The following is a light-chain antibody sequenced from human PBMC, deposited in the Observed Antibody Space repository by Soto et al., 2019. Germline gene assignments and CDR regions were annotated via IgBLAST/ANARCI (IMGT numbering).Light chain of an antibody. CDR1: QSISSN. CDR2: RTS. V-gene: IGKV3-15*01. CDR3: QQYGSSLT. J-gene: IGKJ4*01. Sequence: EIVMTQSPATLSVSPGERATLSCRASQSISSNLAWYQQKPGQAPRLLMFRTSSRATGFPARFSGSGSGTEFTLTISSLQSEDFAVYYCQQYGSSLTFGGGTKVDIK.